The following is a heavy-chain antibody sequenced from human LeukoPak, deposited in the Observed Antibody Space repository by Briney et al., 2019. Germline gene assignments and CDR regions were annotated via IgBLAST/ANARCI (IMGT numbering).Heavy chain of an antibody. J-gene: IGHJ4*02. CDR2: IHEERSDI. CDR1: GFTFSLYA. CDR3: ARDTFQPGLIDS. D-gene: IGHD3-3*02. V-gene: IGHV3-48*01. Sequence: GGSLRLSCAASGFTFSLYAMNWVRQAPGKGLEWDPYIHEERSDIHYAGSVGGRFTISRDDDRQTLYLQLSSLRVEDTAVYYCARDTFQPGLIDSWGQGTLVTVSS.